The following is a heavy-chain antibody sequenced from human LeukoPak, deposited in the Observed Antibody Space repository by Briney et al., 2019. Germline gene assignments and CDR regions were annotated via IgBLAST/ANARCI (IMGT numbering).Heavy chain of an antibody. V-gene: IGHV3-21*01. CDR2: ISSSSRDI. Sequence: GGSLRLSCAASGFTFSSYTMNWVRQAPGKGLEWVAAISSSSRDIFYADSVKGRFTISRDNAKNSLYLQMNSLRAEDTVVYYCARETGEIVVVAFDYWGQGTLVTVSS. CDR1: GFTFSSYT. CDR3: ARETGEIVVVAFDY. J-gene: IGHJ4*02. D-gene: IGHD3-22*01.